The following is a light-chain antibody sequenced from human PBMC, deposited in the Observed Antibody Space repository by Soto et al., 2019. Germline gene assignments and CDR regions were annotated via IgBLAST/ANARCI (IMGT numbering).Light chain of an antibody. CDR1: NSNMGRNY. Sequence: QSVLTQTPSASGTPGQSVTISCSGSNSNMGRNYVYWYQQVPGTAPKLLMYRNDVRPSGVPDRFTGSKSGTSASLAISGLRSEDEADYYFAVWDNSLNGVAFGGGTKLTVL. CDR2: RND. J-gene: IGLJ2*01. V-gene: IGLV1-47*01. CDR3: AVWDNSLNGVA.